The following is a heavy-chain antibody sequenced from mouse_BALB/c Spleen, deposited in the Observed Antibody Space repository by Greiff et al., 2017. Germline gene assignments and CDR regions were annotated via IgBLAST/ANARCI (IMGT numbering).Heavy chain of an antibody. CDR3: ARVDGSDYYAMDD. V-gene: IGHV3-6*02. D-gene: IGHD2-3*01. CDR1: GYSITSGYY. Sequence: EVKLQESGPGLVKPSQSLSLTCSVTGYSITSGYYWNWIRQFPGNKLEWMGYISYDGSNNYNPSLKNRISITRDTSKNQFFLKLNSVTTEDTATYYCARVDGSDYYAMDDWGQGTSVTVSS. CDR2: ISYDGSN. J-gene: IGHJ4*01.